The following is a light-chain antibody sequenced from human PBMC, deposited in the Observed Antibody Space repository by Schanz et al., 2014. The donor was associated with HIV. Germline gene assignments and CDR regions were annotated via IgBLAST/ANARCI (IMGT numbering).Light chain of an antibody. V-gene: IGLV1-40*01. CDR3: QSYDSSLSGVV. J-gene: IGLJ2*01. Sequence: SVLTQPPSVSGAPGQRVTISCTGSSSNIGARYGVHWHQQVPGTAPKLLIYGNNNRPSGIPDRFSGSKSDTSASLAITGLQAEDEADYYCQSYDSSLSGVVFGGGTKLTVL. CDR1: SSNIGARYG. CDR2: GNN.